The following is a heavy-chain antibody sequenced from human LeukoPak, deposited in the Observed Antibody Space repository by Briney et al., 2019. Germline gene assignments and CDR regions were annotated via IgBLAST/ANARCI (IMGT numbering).Heavy chain of an antibody. Sequence: ASVKVSCKASGYTFTSYGISWVRQAPGQGLEWMGWVSTYNGNTNYAQKLQGRVTMTTDTSTSTAYMELRSLRSDDMAVYYCAGDLHRVVVRGVPHYYYYMDVWGKGTTVTISS. J-gene: IGHJ6*03. CDR3: AGDLHRVVVRGVPHYYYYMDV. CDR2: VSTYNGNT. D-gene: IGHD3-10*01. V-gene: IGHV1-18*03. CDR1: GYTFTSYG.